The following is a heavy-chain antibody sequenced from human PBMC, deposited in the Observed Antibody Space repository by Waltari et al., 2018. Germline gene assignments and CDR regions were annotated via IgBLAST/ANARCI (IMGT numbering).Heavy chain of an antibody. J-gene: IGHJ4*02. V-gene: IGHV3-48*03. D-gene: IGHD6-13*01. CDR2: VSSSGSKV. CDR3: ARDPGTSAGFDYFDY. Sequence: EVQLVESGGGLVQPGGSLRLSCVASGFPFSSYEMNWVRQAPGKGLEWVSYVSSSGSKVHHADSVKARFTIFRDNAKNSLFLQMNSLRAEDTAVYYCARDPGTSAGFDYFDYWGQGTLVTVSS. CDR1: GFPFSSYE.